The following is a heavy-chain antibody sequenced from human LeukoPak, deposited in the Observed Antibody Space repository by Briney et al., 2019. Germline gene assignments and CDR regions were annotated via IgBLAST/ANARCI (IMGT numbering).Heavy chain of an antibody. CDR1: GFTFSDYY. CDR3: ARVDTVMAYYFDL. V-gene: IGHV3-53*04. CDR2: IYGGGTT. J-gene: IGHJ4*02. D-gene: IGHD5-18*01. Sequence: PGGSLRLSCAASGFTFSDYYMSWIRQAPGKGLEWVSTIYGGGTTYYADSVMGRFTISRHNSRNTLYLQMNSLRAEDTAVYYCARVDTVMAYYFDLWGQGTLVTVSS.